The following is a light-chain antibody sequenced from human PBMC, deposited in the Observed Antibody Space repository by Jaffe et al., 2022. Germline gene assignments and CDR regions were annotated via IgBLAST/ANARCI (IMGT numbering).Light chain of an antibody. CDR2: DAY. CDR1: QSISYY. J-gene: IGKJ2*01. CDR3: QQRGDWPPYT. Sequence: VLTQSPGTLSLSPGEKATLSCRASQSISYYLAWYQQKPGQAPRLLVYDAYHRATGIPARFSGSGSGTDFTLTISSLEPEDSAVYYCQQRGDWPPYTFGQGTKVEIK. V-gene: IGKV3-11*01.